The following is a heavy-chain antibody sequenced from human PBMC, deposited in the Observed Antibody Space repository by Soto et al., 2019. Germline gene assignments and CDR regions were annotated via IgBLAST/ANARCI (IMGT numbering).Heavy chain of an antibody. J-gene: IGHJ4*02. CDR3: AREDILGVRSFDY. Sequence: GXLRLSCAASGFTCSVYSVNWVRQAPGKGLEWVSYISSGSKTIYYAESVKGRFTVSRDNARNSQYLQMNSLRDEDTAVYYCAREDILGVRSFDYWGQGTLVTVSS. CDR1: GFTCSVYS. CDR2: ISSGSKTI. D-gene: IGHD3-9*01. V-gene: IGHV3-48*02.